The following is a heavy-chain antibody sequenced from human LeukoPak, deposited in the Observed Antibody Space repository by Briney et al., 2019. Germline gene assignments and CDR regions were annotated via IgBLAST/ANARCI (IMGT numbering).Heavy chain of an antibody. J-gene: IGHJ3*02. CDR1: GGSISSGSYY. Sequence: PSQTLPLTCTVSGGSISSGSYYWSWIRQPAGKGLEWIGRIYTSGSTNYNPSLKSRVTISVDTSKNQFSLKLSSVTAADTAVYYCARGSVAGAFDIWGQGTMVTVSS. D-gene: IGHD6-19*01. CDR3: ARGSVAGAFDI. V-gene: IGHV4-61*02. CDR2: IYTSGST.